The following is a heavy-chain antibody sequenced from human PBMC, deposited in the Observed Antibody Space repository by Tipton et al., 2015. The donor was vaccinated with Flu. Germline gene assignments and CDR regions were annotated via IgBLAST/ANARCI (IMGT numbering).Heavy chain of an antibody. CDR2: VSHSGST. D-gene: IGHD3-10*01. Sequence: TLSLTCSVSGYSIRSAYYWGWVRRPPGKGLEWIGSVSHSGSTYYNPYLKSRVTISVDTFKTQFSLRLSSVTAADSAVYYCVRLTYYYGSGTSDYWGQGTLVTVSS. CDR3: VRLTYYYGSGTSDY. V-gene: IGHV4-38-2*01. CDR1: GYSIRSAYY. J-gene: IGHJ4*02.